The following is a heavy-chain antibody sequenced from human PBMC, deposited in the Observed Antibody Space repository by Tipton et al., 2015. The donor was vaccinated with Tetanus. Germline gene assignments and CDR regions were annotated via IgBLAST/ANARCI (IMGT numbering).Heavy chain of an antibody. Sequence: TLSLTCTVSRGSISSDIYNWGWIRQPPGKGLEWIGSIYYSGSTYYNPSLKSRVTISVDTSNNQFSLKLSSVTAADTAMYYCARLGFVATYFDSWGQGTLVTVSS. J-gene: IGHJ4*02. CDR2: IYYSGST. CDR1: RGSISSDIYN. V-gene: IGHV4-39*01. CDR3: ARLGFVATYFDS. D-gene: IGHD3-10*01.